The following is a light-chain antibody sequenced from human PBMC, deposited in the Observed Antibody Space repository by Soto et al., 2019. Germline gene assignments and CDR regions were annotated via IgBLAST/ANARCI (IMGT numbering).Light chain of an antibody. J-gene: IGKJ4*01. CDR2: EVS. V-gene: IGKV2D-29*01. CDR1: QTLLHSNGKSY. Sequence: DIVMTQTPLSLSVNPGQSASISCKTSQTLLHSNGKSYLYWYLQKAGQAPQLLIYEVSNRFSGAPDRFSGSGSGTDFTLKISRVEAEDVGVYYCLQSLQFPFTFGGGTKVEIK. CDR3: LQSLQFPFT.